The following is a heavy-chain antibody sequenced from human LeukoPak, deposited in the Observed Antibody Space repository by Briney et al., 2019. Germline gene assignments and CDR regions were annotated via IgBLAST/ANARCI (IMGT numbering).Heavy chain of an antibody. CDR2: IYYSGST. D-gene: IGHD6-19*01. CDR3: ARGPYSSGWYFDY. V-gene: IGHV4-61*01. CDR1: GGSVSSGSYY. Sequence: PSETLSLTCTVSGGSVSSGSYYWSWIRQPPGKGLEWIGYIYYSGSTNYNPSLKSRVTISVDTSKNQFSLELSSVTAADTAVYYCARGPYSSGWYFDYWGQGTLVTVSS. J-gene: IGHJ4*02.